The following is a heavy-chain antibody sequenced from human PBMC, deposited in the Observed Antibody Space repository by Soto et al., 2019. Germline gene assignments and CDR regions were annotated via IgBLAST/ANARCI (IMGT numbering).Heavy chain of an antibody. Sequence: QVQLVQSGAEVKKPGASVKVSCKASGYTFTSYGISWVRQAPGQGLEWMGWISAYNGNTNYAQKLQGRVTMTTDTSTSTGHREVRSLRSDDTAVYFGARDRGIYLADFGMDVWGPGTTVTVSS. D-gene: IGHD3-16*01. V-gene: IGHV1-18*01. CDR2: ISAYNGNT. J-gene: IGHJ6*02. CDR3: ARDRGIYLADFGMDV. CDR1: GYTFTSYG.